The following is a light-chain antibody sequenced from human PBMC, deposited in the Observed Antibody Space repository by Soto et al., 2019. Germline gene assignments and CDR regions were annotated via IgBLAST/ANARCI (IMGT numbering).Light chain of an antibody. CDR2: EVY. J-gene: IGLJ1*01. V-gene: IGLV2-8*01. CDR3: SSYVGTNSYV. Sequence: QSVLTQPPSASGSPGQSVTISCTGTSSDVGGYNYVSWYQHHPGKAPKLIIYEVYQRPSGVPDRFSGSKSGNTAALTVSGLQAEDEADYYCSSYVGTNSYVFGTGTKLTVL. CDR1: SSDVGGYNY.